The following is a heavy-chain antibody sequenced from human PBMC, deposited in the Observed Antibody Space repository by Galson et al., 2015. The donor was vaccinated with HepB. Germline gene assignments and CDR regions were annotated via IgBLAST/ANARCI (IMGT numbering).Heavy chain of an antibody. V-gene: IGHV6-1*01. CDR2: TYYRSKWYN. CDR1: GDSVSSNSAA. J-gene: IGHJ6*02. D-gene: IGHD6-6*01. CDR3: ARDPSIAPYYYYGMDV. Sequence: CAISGDSVSSNSAAWNWIRQSPSRGLEWLGRTYYRSKWYNDYAVSVKSRITINPDTSKSQFSLQLNSVTPEDTAVYYCARDPSIAPYYYYGMDVWGQGTTVTVSS.